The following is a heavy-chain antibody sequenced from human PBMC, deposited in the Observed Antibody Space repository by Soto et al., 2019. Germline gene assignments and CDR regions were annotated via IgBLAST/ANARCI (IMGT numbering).Heavy chain of an antibody. CDR1: GFTFSSYG. V-gene: IGHV3-30*18. Sequence: GGSLRLSCAASGFTFSSYGMHWVRQAPDKGLEWVAVISYDGSNKYYADSVKGRFTISRDNSKNTLYLQMNSLRAEGTAVYYCAKDYYDFWSGYLFDYWGQGTLVTVSS. J-gene: IGHJ4*02. D-gene: IGHD3-3*01. CDR2: ISYDGSNK. CDR3: AKDYYDFWSGYLFDY.